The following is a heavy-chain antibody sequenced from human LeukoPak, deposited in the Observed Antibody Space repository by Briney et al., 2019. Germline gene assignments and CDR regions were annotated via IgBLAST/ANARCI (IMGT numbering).Heavy chain of an antibody. CDR2: INPSGGST. D-gene: IGHD1-26*01. V-gene: IGHV1-46*01. Sequence: ASVKVSCKASGYTFTSYYMHWVRQAPGQGLEWMGIINPSGGSTSYAQKFQGRVTMARDTSTSTVYMELSSLRSEDTAVYCCARASSDGWELRACDIWGQGTMVTVSS. J-gene: IGHJ3*02. CDR3: ARASSDGWELRACDI. CDR1: GYTFTSYY.